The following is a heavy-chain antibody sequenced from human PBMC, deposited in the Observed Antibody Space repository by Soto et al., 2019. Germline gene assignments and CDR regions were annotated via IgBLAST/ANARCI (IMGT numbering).Heavy chain of an antibody. V-gene: IGHV1-69*08. CDR1: GGTFSTYT. J-gene: IGHJ3*02. CDR2: IIPIHGVA. Sequence: QVQLVQSGAEVKKPGSSVKVSCKASGGTFSTYTISWVRQAPGQGIEWMGRIIPIHGVANYAQKFQGRVTIFAGKFTSTSYMELSSLRSEDTAVYYCAREDSCGGDCYYNGGDSWGQGTMVTVSS. CDR3: AREDSCGGDCYYNGGDS. D-gene: IGHD2-21*02.